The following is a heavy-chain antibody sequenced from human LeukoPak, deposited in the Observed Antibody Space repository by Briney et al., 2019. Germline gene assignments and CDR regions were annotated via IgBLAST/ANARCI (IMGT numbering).Heavy chain of an antibody. V-gene: IGHV3-30*14. CDR2: TSFDESNK. CDR1: GFTFSTYA. D-gene: IGHD2-15*01. J-gene: IGHJ3*02. CDR3: ARVLVVAADDAFDI. Sequence: GGSLRLSCAASGFTFSTYAMHWVRQAPGKGLEWVAFTSFDESNKFYADSVEGRFTISRDNSKNTLYLQMNSLRAEDTAVYYCARVLVVAADDAFDIWGQGTMVTVSS.